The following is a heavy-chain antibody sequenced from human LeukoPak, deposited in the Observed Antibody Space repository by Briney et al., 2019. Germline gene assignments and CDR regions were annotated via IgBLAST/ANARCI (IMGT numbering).Heavy chain of an antibody. CDR1: GFSFTIYA. CDR2: ISSSGGST. CDR3: AKGGVYCSGGNCYSADY. D-gene: IGHD2-15*01. J-gene: IGHJ4*02. V-gene: IGHV3-23*01. Sequence: GSLRLSCVASGFSFTIYAMTWVRQAPGKGLEWVSGISSSGGSTHYADSVKGRFTISRDNSKNTLYLQMNSLRVEDTAVYYCAKGGVYCSGGNCYSADYWGQGALVTVSS.